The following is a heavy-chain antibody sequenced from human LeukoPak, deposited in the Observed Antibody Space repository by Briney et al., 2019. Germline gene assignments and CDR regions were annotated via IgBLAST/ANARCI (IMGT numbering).Heavy chain of an antibody. CDR3: ARPRKEVGATYYFDY. V-gene: IGHV5-51*01. CDR2: IYPGDSDT. J-gene: IGHJ4*02. D-gene: IGHD1-26*01. CDR1: GYSFTSYW. Sequence: GESLKISCKGSGYSFTSYWIGWVRQTPGKGLEWMGIIYPGDSDTRYSPSFQGQVTISADKSISTAYLQWSSLKASDTAMYYCARPRKEVGATYYFDYWGQGTLVTVSS.